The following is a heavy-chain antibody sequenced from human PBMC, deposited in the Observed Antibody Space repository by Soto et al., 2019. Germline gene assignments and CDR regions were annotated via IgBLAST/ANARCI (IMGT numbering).Heavy chain of an antibody. D-gene: IGHD3-10*01. CDR2: INNSGST. CDR1: GGSFSGYY. CDR3: AFTMVRGELFGLIDY. J-gene: IGHJ4*02. Sequence: QVQLQQWGAGLLKPSETLSLTCAVYGGSFSGYYCSWIRQPPGQGLEWIGEINNSGSTNYNPSLKSRVTISVDTSKNQSSLKLSSVTAADTAVYYCAFTMVRGELFGLIDYWGQGTLVTVSS. V-gene: IGHV4-34*01.